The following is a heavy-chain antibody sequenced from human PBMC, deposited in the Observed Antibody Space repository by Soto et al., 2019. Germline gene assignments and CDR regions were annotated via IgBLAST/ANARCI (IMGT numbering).Heavy chain of an antibody. J-gene: IGHJ1*01. CDR3: ARDSGWSIIEYFQH. CDR1: GFAFDDYA. D-gene: IGHD6-19*01. Sequence: PGGSLRLSCAASGFAFDDYAMHWVRKAPGKGLEWVSGIAFNSGNTAYADSVKGRFTISRDNAKNSLYLQMNSLRSEDTAVYYCARDSGWSIIEYFQHWGQGTLVTVSS. CDR2: IAFNSGNT. V-gene: IGHV3-9*01.